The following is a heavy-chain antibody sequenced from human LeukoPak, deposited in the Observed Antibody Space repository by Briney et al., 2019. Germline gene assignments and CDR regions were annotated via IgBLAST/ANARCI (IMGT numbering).Heavy chain of an antibody. CDR1: GFTFNSYA. CDR2: ISGDGRTE. Sequence: GRSLRLSCTPSGFTFNSYAMHWVRQAPGKGLEWVAFISGDGRTEYYADSVKGRFTVSRDNSKNTLYLQVTSLRVEDSAMYYCARSGGSVWYGMDYWGQGTLVTVSS. V-gene: IGHV3-30*04. D-gene: IGHD6-13*01. CDR3: ARSGGSVWYGMDY. J-gene: IGHJ4*02.